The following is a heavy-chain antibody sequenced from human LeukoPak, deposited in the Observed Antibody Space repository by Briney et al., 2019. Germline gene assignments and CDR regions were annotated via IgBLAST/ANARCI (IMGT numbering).Heavy chain of an antibody. CDR1: GGSISSYY. CDR2: MYFGGSS. J-gene: IGHJ4*02. Sequence: PSETLSLTCSVSGGSISSYYWSWIRQPPGKGLEWIGYMYFGGSSTYNPALKSRVTISIETSTNQLSLNLNSVTAADTAVYSCTRASRGYSYGFAEYWGQGTLVTVSS. V-gene: IGHV4-59*01. D-gene: IGHD5-18*01. CDR3: TRASRGYSYGFAEY.